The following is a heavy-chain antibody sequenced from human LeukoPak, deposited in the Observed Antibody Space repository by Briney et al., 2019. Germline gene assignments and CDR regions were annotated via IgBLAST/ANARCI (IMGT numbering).Heavy chain of an antibody. CDR3: ARDRHEGHSYGYGGY. CDR2: ISSSSSYT. V-gene: IGHV3-11*05. D-gene: IGHD5-18*01. Sequence: PGGSLRLSCAASGFTFSDYYMSWIRQAPGKGLEWVSYISSSSSYTNYAYSVKGRFTISRDNAKNSLYLQMNSLRAEDTAVYYCARDRHEGHSYGYGGYWGQGTLVTVSS. J-gene: IGHJ4*02. CDR1: GFTFSDYY.